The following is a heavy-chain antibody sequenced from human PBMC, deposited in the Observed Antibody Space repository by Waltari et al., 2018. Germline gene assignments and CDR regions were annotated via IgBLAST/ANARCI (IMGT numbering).Heavy chain of an antibody. Sequence: QLQLQESGPGLVKPSETLSLTCTVSGGSISSSSYYWGWIRQPPGKGLEWIGSIYYSGSTYYNPSLKSRVTISVDTSKNQFSLKLSSVTAADTAVYYCARHHQLTGDLGNWGQGTLVTVSS. V-gene: IGHV4-39*01. D-gene: IGHD7-27*01. J-gene: IGHJ4*02. CDR2: IYYSGST. CDR1: GGSISSSSYY. CDR3: ARHHQLTGDLGN.